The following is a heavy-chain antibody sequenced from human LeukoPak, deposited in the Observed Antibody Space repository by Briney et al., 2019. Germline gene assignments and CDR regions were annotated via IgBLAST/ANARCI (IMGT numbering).Heavy chain of an antibody. Sequence: ASVKVSCKASVYTFTGYYIHWVRQAPGQGLQWMGWINPNSGFAHYPQNFQGRLTMTRDMSTSTVYMALSSLRSEDTAVYYCARDGSSGWYYFDYWGQGTLVTVSS. CDR1: VYTFTGYY. D-gene: IGHD6-19*01. V-gene: IGHV1-2*02. CDR2: INPNSGFA. J-gene: IGHJ4*02. CDR3: ARDGSSGWYYFDY.